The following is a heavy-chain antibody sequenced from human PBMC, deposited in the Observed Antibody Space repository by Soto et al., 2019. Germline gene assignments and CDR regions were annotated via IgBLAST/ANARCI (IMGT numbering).Heavy chain of an antibody. CDR2: ISSSSSYI. CDR3: ARDQPGYSYGYGLGY. J-gene: IGHJ4*02. D-gene: IGHD5-18*01. Sequence: EVQLVESGGGLVKPGGSLRLSCAASGFTFSSYSMNWVRQAPGKGLEWVSSISSSSSYIYYADSVKGRFTISRDNAKNERNLQMNSLRAEDTAVYYCARDQPGYSYGYGLGYWGQGTLVTVSS. V-gene: IGHV3-21*01. CDR1: GFTFSSYS.